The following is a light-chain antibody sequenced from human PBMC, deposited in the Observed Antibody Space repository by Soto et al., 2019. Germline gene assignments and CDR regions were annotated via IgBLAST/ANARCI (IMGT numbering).Light chain of an antibody. V-gene: IGLV2-8*01. CDR2: EAT. J-gene: IGLJ2*01. CDR1: RDDVGGYNY. CDR3: SSYVVSNVVF. Sequence: QSVLTQRPSASGSPGQSVTISCAGTRDDVGGYNYVSWYQHHPGKAPKLLIYEATKRPSGVPDRFSGSKSGNTAYLTVSGLRAEDEALYYCSSYVVSNVVFFGGGTKLTVL.